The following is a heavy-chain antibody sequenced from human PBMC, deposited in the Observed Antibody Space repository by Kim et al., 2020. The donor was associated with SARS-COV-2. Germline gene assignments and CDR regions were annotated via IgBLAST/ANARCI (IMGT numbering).Heavy chain of an antibody. CDR2: ISHDGTNK. J-gene: IGHJ6*03. Sequence: GRSLRLSCAVSGFTFSSYAMHWVRQAPGKGLEWVAVISHDGTNKYYADAVKGRFTISRDNSKNTLYLQMNSLRAEDTAVYYCARDYYENSAYYVYNSYYYMDVWGKGSTVTVSS. D-gene: IGHD3-22*01. V-gene: IGHV3-30-3*01. CDR3: ARDYYENSAYYVYNSYYYMDV. CDR1: GFTFSSYA.